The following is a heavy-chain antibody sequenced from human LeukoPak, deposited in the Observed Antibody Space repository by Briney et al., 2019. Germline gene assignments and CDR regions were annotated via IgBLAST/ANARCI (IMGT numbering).Heavy chain of an antibody. J-gene: IGHJ4*02. CDR2: INAGNGNT. Sequence: ASVTVSCKASGYTFTSYAMHWVPQAPGPRLEWMGGINAGNGNTKYSQKFQGRVTITRDTSASTAYMELISLRSEDTAVYYCARGYYYGSGTYEFGFDYWGQGTLVTVSS. CDR3: ARGYYYGSGTYEFGFDY. CDR1: GYTFTSYA. V-gene: IGHV1-3*01. D-gene: IGHD3-10*01.